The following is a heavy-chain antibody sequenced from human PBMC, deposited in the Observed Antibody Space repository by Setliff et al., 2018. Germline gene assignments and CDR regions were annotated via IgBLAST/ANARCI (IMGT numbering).Heavy chain of an antibody. V-gene: IGHV4-39*06. J-gene: IGHJ6*02. CDR1: GDSISSTYYY. CDR3: VRDRTAYSYGLDV. CDR2: ISFGGNT. Sequence: TSETLSLTCTVSGDSISSTYYYWGWIRQPPGKGLEWIGSISFGGNTYYNPSLKSRVTISLDTSKNQFALNLRSVTAADAAVYYCVRDRTAYSYGLDVWGQGTTVTVSS. D-gene: IGHD5-18*01.